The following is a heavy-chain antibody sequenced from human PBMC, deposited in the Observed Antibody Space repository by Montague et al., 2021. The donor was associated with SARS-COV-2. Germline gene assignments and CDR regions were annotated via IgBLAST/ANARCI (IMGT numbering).Heavy chain of an antibody. Sequence: SLRLSCPASGFTFSNSAMNWVRQAPGKGLEWVSGSSGSDGGTHYADSVKGRVTISRDNSKNVLYLQMNSLRAEDTALYYCAKDSYYYGLGYGMDVWGQGTTVTVSS. D-gene: IGHD3-10*01. CDR2: SSGSDGGT. V-gene: IGHV3-23*01. CDR1: GFTFSNSA. J-gene: IGHJ6*02. CDR3: AKDSYYYGLGYGMDV.